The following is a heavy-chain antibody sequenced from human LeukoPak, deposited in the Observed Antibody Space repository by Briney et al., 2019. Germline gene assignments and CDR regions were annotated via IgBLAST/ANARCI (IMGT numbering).Heavy chain of an antibody. CDR1: GFTFSSYS. Sequence: PGGSLRLSCVASGFTFSSYSMNWVRQAPGKGLEWVSSISSSSSYIYYADSVKGRFTISRDNAKNSLYLQMNSLRAEDTAVYYCARDLSYCSGGRCYPDAFDIWGQGTMVTVSS. V-gene: IGHV3-21*01. CDR2: ISSSSSYI. CDR3: ARDLSYCSGGRCYPDAFDI. J-gene: IGHJ3*02. D-gene: IGHD2-15*01.